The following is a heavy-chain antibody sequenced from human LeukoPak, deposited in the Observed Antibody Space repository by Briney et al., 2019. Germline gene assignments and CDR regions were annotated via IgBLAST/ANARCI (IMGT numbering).Heavy chain of an antibody. V-gene: IGHV3-15*01. CDR1: GFTFGNAW. CDR3: TTDYYDSSGYYYFDY. J-gene: IGHJ4*02. D-gene: IGHD3-22*01. CDR2: IKSKTDGGTT. Sequence: GGSLRLSCAASGFTFGNAWMSWVRQAPGKGLEWVGRIKSKTDGGTTDYAAPVKGRFTISRDDSKNTLYLQMNSLKTEDTAVYYCTTDYYDSSGYYYFDYWGQGTLVTVSS.